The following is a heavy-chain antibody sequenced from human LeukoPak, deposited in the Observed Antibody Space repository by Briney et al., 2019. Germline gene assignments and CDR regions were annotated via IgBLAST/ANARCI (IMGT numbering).Heavy chain of an antibody. CDR2: ISPTGGST. CDR3: ARRAGAYSHPYDY. Sequence: ASVKVSCKAFGYTFTNNWMHWVRQAPGQGPEWMGLISPTGGSTAYAQKFQGRVTLTRDMSTSTDYLELSSLRAEDTAVYYCARRAGAYSHPYDYWGQGTLVTVSS. J-gene: IGHJ4*02. V-gene: IGHV1-46*01. D-gene: IGHD4/OR15-4a*01. CDR1: GYTFTNNW.